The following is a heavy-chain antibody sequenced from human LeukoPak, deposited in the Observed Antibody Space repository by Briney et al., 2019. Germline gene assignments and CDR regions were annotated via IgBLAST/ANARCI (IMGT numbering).Heavy chain of an antibody. J-gene: IGHJ4*02. CDR2: INPNSGGT. Sequence: GASVKVSCKASGYTFTGYYMHWVRQAPGQGREWMGWINPNSGGTNYAQNFQGRVTMTRDTSISTAYMELSRLRSDDTAVYYCARGEGTYYYGSGSLLDYWGQGTLVTVSS. D-gene: IGHD3-10*01. CDR1: GYTFTGYY. CDR3: ARGEGTYYYGSGSLLDY. V-gene: IGHV1-2*02.